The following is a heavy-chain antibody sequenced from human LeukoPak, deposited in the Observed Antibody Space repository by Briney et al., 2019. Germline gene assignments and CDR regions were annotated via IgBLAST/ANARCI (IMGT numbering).Heavy chain of an antibody. J-gene: IGHJ5*02. Sequence: SETLSLTCAVYGGSFSGYYWSWIRQPPGKGLEWIGEINHSGSTNYNPSLKSRVTISVDTSKNQFSLKLSSVTAADTAVYYCARGLGSGIVVVPPKGKGWFDPWGQGTLVTVSS. D-gene: IGHD2-2*01. CDR1: GGSFSGYY. CDR3: ARGLGSGIVVVPPKGKGWFDP. CDR2: INHSGST. V-gene: IGHV4-34*01.